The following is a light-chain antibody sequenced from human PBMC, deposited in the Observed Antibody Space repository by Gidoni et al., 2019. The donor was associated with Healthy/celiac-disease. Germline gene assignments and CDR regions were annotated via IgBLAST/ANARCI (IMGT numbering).Light chain of an antibody. CDR1: QSVSTRH. Sequence: EIVLTQSPGTLSLSPGERATLSCRASQSVSTRHLAWYQQKPGQPPRLLMYGATSSATGIPGRFSGSGSGADFTITISRLEHEDFAVYYCQQYGSSSITFXQXTQLEIK. CDR3: QQYGSSSIT. V-gene: IGKV3-20*01. CDR2: GAT. J-gene: IGKJ5*01.